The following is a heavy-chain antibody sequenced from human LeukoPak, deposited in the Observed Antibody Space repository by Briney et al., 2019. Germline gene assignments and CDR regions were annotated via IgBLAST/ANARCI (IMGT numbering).Heavy chain of an antibody. J-gene: IGHJ6*04. CDR1: GGTFCSYA. D-gene: IGHD2-2*01. CDR2: IIPIFGTA. Sequence: VASVKVSCKASGGTFCSYAISWVRQAPGQGLEWMGGIIPIFGTANYAQKFQGRVTITTDESTSTAYMELSSLRSEDTAVYYCARDMRYCSSTSCYSLYLDVWGKGTTVTVSS. CDR3: ARDMRYCSSTSCYSLYLDV. V-gene: IGHV1-69*05.